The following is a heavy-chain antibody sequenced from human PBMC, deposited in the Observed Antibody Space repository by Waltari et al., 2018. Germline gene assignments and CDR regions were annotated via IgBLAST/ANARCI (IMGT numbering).Heavy chain of an antibody. J-gene: IGHJ4*02. V-gene: IGHV4-34*01. CDR3: ARDARDWEAFDNTYLDS. CDR2: VDHSGSA. CDR1: GGSFNGYY. Sequence: QLRLQQLGAGLLKPSETLSLTCAVSGGSFNGYYWSWIRQTPGKGLEWIGEVDHSGSANYSPALKVRVTVSLDTSNKQVSLTLTSVTAADTGIYYCARDARDWEAFDNTYLDSWGQGTLVAVSS. D-gene: IGHD2-21*02.